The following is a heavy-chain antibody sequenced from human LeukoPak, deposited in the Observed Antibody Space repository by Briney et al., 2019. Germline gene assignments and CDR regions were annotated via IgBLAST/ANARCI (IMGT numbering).Heavy chain of an antibody. Sequence: SETLSLTCTVSGDSISSSNNYWGGLRQPPGRGLVWIGSIYYSGTTYYKPSLKSRVTISVDTSKNQFSLKLTSVTAADTAVYYCGREQTPFDYWGQGTLVTVSS. CDR1: GDSISSSNNY. CDR2: IYYSGTT. CDR3: GREQTPFDY. D-gene: IGHD4-23*01. V-gene: IGHV4-39*02. J-gene: IGHJ4*02.